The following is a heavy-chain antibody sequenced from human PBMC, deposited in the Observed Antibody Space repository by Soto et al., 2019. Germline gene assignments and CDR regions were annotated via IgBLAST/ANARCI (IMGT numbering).Heavy chain of an antibody. CDR3: ARVKLGSYAWADP. J-gene: IGHJ5*02. CDR2: INTDGSRA. V-gene: IGHV3-74*01. CDR1: GFTFSNYW. Sequence: EVQLVESGGDLVQPGGSLRLSCAASGFTFSNYWMHWVRQAPGKGLMWVSRINTDGSRATYADSVQGRFGISRDNAKNTVYMQMKSLRAEDTAVYYCARVKLGSYAWADPWGQGTLVTVSS. D-gene: IGHD3-16*01.